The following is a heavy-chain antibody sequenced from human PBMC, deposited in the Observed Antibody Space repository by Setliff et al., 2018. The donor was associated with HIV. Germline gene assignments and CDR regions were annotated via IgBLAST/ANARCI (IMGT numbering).Heavy chain of an antibody. J-gene: IGHJ4*02. CDR2: INSASGGT. CDR1: GYTFTDYY. CDR3: ARDDHGDPFDY. D-gene: IGHD4-17*01. Sequence: ASVKVSCKASGYTFTDYYIHWVRQAPGQGLEWMGWINSASGGTNYAQNFQGRVTMTRDTSINTAYMELSRLRSDDTAVYYCARDDHGDPFDYWGQGTLVTVSS. V-gene: IGHV1-2*02.